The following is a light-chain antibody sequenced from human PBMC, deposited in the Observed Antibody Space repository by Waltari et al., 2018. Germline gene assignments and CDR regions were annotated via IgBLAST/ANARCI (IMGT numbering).Light chain of an antibody. CDR2: KAS. J-gene: IGKJ1*01. Sequence: DIQMTQSPSTLSASVGDRVTITCRASQRISTWLAWYQQKAGEAPKLLIYKASSLETGVPSRFSGSGSGTEFTLTINSLQAEDVAVYYCQQFYSTPTFGQGTKVEI. CDR1: QRISTW. CDR3: QQFYSTPT. V-gene: IGKV1-5*03.